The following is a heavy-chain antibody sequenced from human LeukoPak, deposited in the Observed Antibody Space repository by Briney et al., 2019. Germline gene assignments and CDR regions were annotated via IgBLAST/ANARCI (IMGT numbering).Heavy chain of an antibody. CDR3: ARDQNDCSSTSCYTGWFDP. CDR1: GFTFSSYE. Sequence: GGSLRLSCAASGFTFSSYEMNWVRQAPGKGLEWVSYISSSGSTIYYADSVKGRFTISRDNAKNSLYLQMNSLRAEDTAVYYCARDQNDCSSTSCYTGWFDPWGQGTLVTVSS. V-gene: IGHV3-48*03. CDR2: ISSSGSTI. D-gene: IGHD2-2*02. J-gene: IGHJ5*02.